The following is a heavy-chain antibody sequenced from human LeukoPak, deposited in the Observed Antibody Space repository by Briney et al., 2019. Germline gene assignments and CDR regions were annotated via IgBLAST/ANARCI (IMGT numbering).Heavy chain of an antibody. CDR2: ISAYNGNT. D-gene: IGHD2-15*01. Sequence: ASVKVSCKASGYTFTSYGISWVRQAPGQGLEWMGWISAYNGNTNYAQKLQGRVTMTTDTSTSTAYMELRSLRSEDTAVYYCSAGYCSGGSCYNYYYGMDVWGQGTTVTVSS. CDR3: SAGYCSGGSCYNYYYGMDV. J-gene: IGHJ6*02. CDR1: GYTFTSYG. V-gene: IGHV1-18*01.